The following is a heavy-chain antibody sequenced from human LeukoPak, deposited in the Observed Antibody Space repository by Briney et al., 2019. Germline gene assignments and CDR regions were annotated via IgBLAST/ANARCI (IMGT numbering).Heavy chain of an antibody. CDR2: INSGGTVT. CDR3: ARDFWDIVVVVAATPLGYYGMDV. V-gene: IGHV3-74*01. D-gene: IGHD2-15*01. J-gene: IGHJ6*02. Sequence: GGSLRLSCAASGFTFSDFWMHWVRRAPGKGLVWVSRINSGGTVTNYADSVKGRFTISRDNSKNTLYLQMNSLRAEDTAVYYCARDFWDIVVVVAATPLGYYGMDVWGQGTTVTVSS. CDR1: GFTFSDFW.